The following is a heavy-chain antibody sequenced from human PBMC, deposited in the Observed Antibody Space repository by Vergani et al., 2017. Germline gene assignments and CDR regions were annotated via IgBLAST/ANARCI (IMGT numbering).Heavy chain of an antibody. V-gene: IGHV4-59*01. J-gene: IGHJ6*02. CDR1: GGSISSYY. Sequence: QVQLQESGPGLVKPSETLSLTCTVSGGSISSYYWSWIRQPPGKGLEWIGYIYYSGSTNYNPSLKSRVTISVDTSKNQFSLKLSSVTAADTAVYYCARDRVXSYGYYYYYSGMDVWGQGTTVTVSS. D-gene: IGHD5-18*01. CDR2: IYYSGST. CDR3: ARDRVXSYGYYYYYSGMDV.